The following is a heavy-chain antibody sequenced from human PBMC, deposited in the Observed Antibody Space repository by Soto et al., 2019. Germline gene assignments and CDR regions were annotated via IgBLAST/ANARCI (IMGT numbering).Heavy chain of an antibody. CDR3: ASHTDYYGSRSFPLYYYYGMDV. CDR1: GGSISSSNW. Sequence: QVQLQESGPGLVKPSGTLSLTCAVSGGSISSSNWWSWVRQPPGKGLEWIGEIEHSGSTNYNPSRKGRVNMSVNKSTHPLSLKLSSVTAAQPAVYYCASHTDYYGSRSFPLYYYYGMDVWGQGTTVTVSS. J-gene: IGHJ6*02. V-gene: IGHV4-4*02. D-gene: IGHD3-10*01. CDR2: IEHSGST.